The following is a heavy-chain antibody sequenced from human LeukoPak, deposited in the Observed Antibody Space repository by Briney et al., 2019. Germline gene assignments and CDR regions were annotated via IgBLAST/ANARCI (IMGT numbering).Heavy chain of an antibody. Sequence: SETLSLTCTVSGGSISNYYWSWIRQPPGKELEWIGYIFDSGSTNYNPSLKSRVTMSVDTSKNRFSLQLNSVTAADTAIYYCARHPSALSWFDPWGQGTLVTVSS. J-gene: IGHJ5*02. V-gene: IGHV4-59*08. CDR1: GGSISNYY. CDR2: IFDSGST. CDR3: ARHPSALSWFDP.